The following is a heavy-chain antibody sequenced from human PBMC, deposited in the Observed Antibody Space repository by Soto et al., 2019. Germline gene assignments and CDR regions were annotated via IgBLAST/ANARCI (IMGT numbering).Heavy chain of an antibody. V-gene: IGHV1-3*01. CDR1: GYTFTSYA. CDR2: INAGNGNT. J-gene: IGHJ4*02. D-gene: IGHD3-3*01. Sequence: GASVKVSCKASGYTFTSYAMHWVRQAPGQRLEWMGWINAGNGNTKYSQKFQGRVTITRDTSASTAYMELSSLRSEDTAVYYCAREDFWSGYPHAFDYWGQGTLVTVSS. CDR3: AREDFWSGYPHAFDY.